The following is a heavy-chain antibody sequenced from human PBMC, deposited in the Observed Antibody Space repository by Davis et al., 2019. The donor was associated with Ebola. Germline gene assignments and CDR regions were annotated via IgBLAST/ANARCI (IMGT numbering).Heavy chain of an antibody. Sequence: MPSETLSLTCTVSGGSISSSSYYWGWIRQPPGKGLEWIGSIYYSGSTYYNPSLKSRVTISVDTSKNQFSLKLSSVTAADTAVYYCARGLLDWFNPWGQGTLVTVSS. CDR2: IYYSGST. J-gene: IGHJ5*02. D-gene: IGHD2-8*02. CDR3: ARGLLDWFNP. V-gene: IGHV4-39*01. CDR1: GGSISSSSYY.